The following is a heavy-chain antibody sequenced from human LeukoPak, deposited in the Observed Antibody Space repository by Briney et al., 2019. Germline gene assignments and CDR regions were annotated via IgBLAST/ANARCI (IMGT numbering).Heavy chain of an antibody. CDR2: ISSSSSYT. J-gene: IGHJ4*02. Sequence: GGSLRLSCAASGFTFSDFYTTWIRQAPGKGLEWVSYISSSSSYTNYADSVKGRFTISRDNAKNSLYLQMNSLRAEDTAVYYCARGQADFDSWGQGTLVTVSS. CDR1: GFTFSDFY. CDR3: ARGQADFDS. V-gene: IGHV3-11*06.